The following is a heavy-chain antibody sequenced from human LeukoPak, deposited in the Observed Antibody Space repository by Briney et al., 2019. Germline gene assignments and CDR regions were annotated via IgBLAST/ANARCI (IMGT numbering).Heavy chain of an antibody. CDR1: GFTFSSYS. J-gene: IGHJ6*03. D-gene: IGHD1-26*01. CDR3: ARAHTGDYYYYMDV. V-gene: IGHV3-21*01. CDR2: ISSSSSYI. Sequence: EGSLRLSCAASGFTFSSYSMNWVRQAPGKGLEWVSSISSSSSYIYYADSVKGRFTISRDNAKNSLYLQMNSLRAEDTAVYYCARAHTGDYYYYMDVWGKGTTVTVSS.